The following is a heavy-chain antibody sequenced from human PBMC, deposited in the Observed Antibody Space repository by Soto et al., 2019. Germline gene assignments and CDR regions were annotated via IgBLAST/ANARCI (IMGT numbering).Heavy chain of an antibody. CDR3: AGERLTGSGYFDY. Sequence: SETLSLTCTVSDGAITGYYWSWIRQSPGEGLEWIGYVYSTGSPSYNPSLKSRVTMSVDASTNQFSLILTSVTATDTAVYYCAGERLTGSGYFDYWGQGTLVTVSS. CDR2: VYSTGSP. D-gene: IGHD3-22*01. CDR1: DGAITGYY. V-gene: IGHV4-59*01. J-gene: IGHJ4*02.